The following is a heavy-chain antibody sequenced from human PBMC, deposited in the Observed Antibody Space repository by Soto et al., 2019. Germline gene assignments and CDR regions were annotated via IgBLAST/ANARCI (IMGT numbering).Heavy chain of an antibody. V-gene: IGHV4-31*02. D-gene: IGHD4-17*01. CDR1: GGSISSGGYY. Sequence: QVQLQESGPGLVKPSQTLSLKCTVSGGSISSGGYYWTWIRQRPGKGLEWIGSIYYSGKTYYSPSLKSRVTISVDTSMNHFSLRLTSVTAADTAVYYCARDPSYGDYSYYGMDVWGQGTTVTVSS. CDR2: IYYSGKT. J-gene: IGHJ6*02. CDR3: ARDPSYGDYSYYGMDV.